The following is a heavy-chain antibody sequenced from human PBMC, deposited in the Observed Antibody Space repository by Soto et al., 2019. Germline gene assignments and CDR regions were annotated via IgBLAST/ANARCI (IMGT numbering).Heavy chain of an antibody. D-gene: IGHD6-13*01. CDR3: ARHISEWQQLGGRFDP. J-gene: IGHJ5*02. CDR1: GYSFTSYW. V-gene: IGHV5-51*01. CDR2: IYPGDSDT. Sequence: GESVKISCKGSGYSFTSYWIGWVRQMPGKGLEWMGIIYPGDSDTRYSPSFQGQVTISADKSISTAYLQWSSLKASDTAMYYCARHISEWQQLGGRFDPWGQGTLVTVSS.